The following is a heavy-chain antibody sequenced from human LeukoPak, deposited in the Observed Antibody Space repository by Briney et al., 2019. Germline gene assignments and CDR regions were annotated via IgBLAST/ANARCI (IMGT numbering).Heavy chain of an antibody. D-gene: IGHD3/OR15-3a*01. CDR1: GLTFSTYA. CDR2: ISNSGGRT. V-gene: IGHV3-23*01. Sequence: GGSLRLYCAASGLTFSTYAMSWVRQAPGKGLEWVSAISNSGGRTYYADSVKGRFAISRDNSKNTLYLQMNSLRAEDTATYYCAKDHTLWAGAYYFDYWGQGALVTVSS. CDR3: AKDHTLWAGAYYFDY. J-gene: IGHJ4*02.